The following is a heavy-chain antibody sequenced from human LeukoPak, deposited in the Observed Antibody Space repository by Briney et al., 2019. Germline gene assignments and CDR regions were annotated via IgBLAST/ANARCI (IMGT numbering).Heavy chain of an antibody. Sequence: GGSLRLSCAASGFTFITYAMHWVRQAPGKGLEWVAIISYDGINEYYADSVKGRFTISRDNSKNTLYLQMNSLRVDDTAVYYCARDPNGSFDYWGQGTLVTVSS. CDR1: GFTFITYA. CDR2: ISYDGINE. D-gene: IGHD2-15*01. V-gene: IGHV3-30-3*01. J-gene: IGHJ4*02. CDR3: ARDPNGSFDY.